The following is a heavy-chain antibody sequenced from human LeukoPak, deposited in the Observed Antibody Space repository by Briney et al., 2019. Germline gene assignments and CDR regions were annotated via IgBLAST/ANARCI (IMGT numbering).Heavy chain of an antibody. CDR3: ARQGRTTVVRNYMDV. J-gene: IGHJ6*03. Sequence: ASVKVSCKASGYTFTSYGISWVRQAPGQGLEWMGWISAYNGNTNYAQKLQGRVTMTTDTSTSTAYMELRSLRPDDTAVYDCARQGRTTVVRNYMDVWGKGTTVTVSS. D-gene: IGHD4-23*01. V-gene: IGHV1-18*01. CDR2: ISAYNGNT. CDR1: GYTFTSYG.